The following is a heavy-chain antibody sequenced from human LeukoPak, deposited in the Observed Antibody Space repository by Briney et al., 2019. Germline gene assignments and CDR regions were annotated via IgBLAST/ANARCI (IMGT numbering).Heavy chain of an antibody. D-gene: IGHD5-18*01. V-gene: IGHV3-66*02. Sequence: PGGSLTLYSAASALTSSSNYMSWVRQAPGQGLEWVSIIYSGGSTYYAVSVKGRFTISRDNSKNTLYLQMDSLRAEDTAVYYCARDSSGGYSYGTAIDYWGQGTLVSVSS. J-gene: IGHJ4*02. CDR1: ALTSSSNY. CDR3: ARDSSGGYSYGTAIDY. CDR2: IYSGGST.